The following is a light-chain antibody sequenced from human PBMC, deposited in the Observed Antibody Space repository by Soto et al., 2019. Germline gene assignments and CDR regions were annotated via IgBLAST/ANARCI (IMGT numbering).Light chain of an antibody. Sequence: DVVMTQSPLSLPVTLGQPASISCKSSQSLVIDGNTNLNWFQQRPGQSPRRLIYKVSNRDSGVXDXFXXSGSGTDFTLKISRVEAEDVGVYYCMQGTHWPPRITFGQGTRLEIK. J-gene: IGKJ5*01. CDR2: KVS. V-gene: IGKV2-30*01. CDR3: MQGTHWPPRIT. CDR1: QSLVIDGNTN.